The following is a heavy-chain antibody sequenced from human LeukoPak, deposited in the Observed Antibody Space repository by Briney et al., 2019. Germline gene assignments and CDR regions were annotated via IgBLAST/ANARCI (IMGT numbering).Heavy chain of an antibody. CDR1: GFTFSTYE. J-gene: IGHJ4*02. CDR2: TSSTGTTI. CDR3: ARGEIQLPLHY. V-gene: IGHV3-48*03. D-gene: IGHD5-18*01. Sequence: QPGGSLRLSCAASGFTFSTYEMNWVRQAPGKGLEWVSYTSSTGTTIYYADSVKGRFTISRDNAKSSLYLQMNSLRAEDTAVYYCARGEIQLPLHYWGQGTLVTVSS.